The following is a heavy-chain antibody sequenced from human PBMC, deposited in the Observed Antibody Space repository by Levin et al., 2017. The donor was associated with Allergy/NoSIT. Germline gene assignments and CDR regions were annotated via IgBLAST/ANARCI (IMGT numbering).Heavy chain of an antibody. CDR2: ISYDGSNK. V-gene: IGHV3-30*18. CDR3: VKDEFAYCGGDCYSLGY. D-gene: IGHD2-21*02. J-gene: IGHJ4*02. CDR1: GFTFSSYG. Sequence: PGGSLRLSCAASGFTFSSYGMHWVRQAPGKGLEWVAVISYDGSNKYYADSVKGRFTISRDNSKNTLYLQMNSLIAEDTAVYFCVKDEFAYCGGDCYSLGYWGQGTLVTVSS.